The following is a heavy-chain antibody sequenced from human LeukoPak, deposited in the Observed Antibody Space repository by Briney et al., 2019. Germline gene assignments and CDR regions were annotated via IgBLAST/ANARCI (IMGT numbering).Heavy chain of an antibody. CDR2: TYYSSKWYN. D-gene: IGHD5/OR15-5a*01. V-gene: IGHV6-1*01. CDR3: ARGSSRALDH. J-gene: IGHJ4*02. Sequence: QTLSLTCAISGYSVSSSGVAWNWIRQSPSRGLEWLGGTYYSSKWYNDYAVSLKGRISISADTSKNHFSLQLDSVTPEDTAVYYCARGSSRALDHWGQGILVTVSS. CDR1: GYSVSSSGVA.